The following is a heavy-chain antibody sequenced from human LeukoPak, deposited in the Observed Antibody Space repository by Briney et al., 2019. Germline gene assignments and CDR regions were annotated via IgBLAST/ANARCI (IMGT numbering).Heavy chain of an antibody. Sequence: ASVRVSCKASGYTFTSYYMHCVRQSPGQGLEWMGIINPSGGSTSYAQKFQGRVTMTRGTSTSTVYMELSSLRSEDTAVYYCARDRGPTVTADYWGQGTLVTVSS. J-gene: IGHJ4*02. D-gene: IGHD4-17*01. CDR1: GYTFTSYY. CDR2: INPSGGST. V-gene: IGHV1-46*01. CDR3: ARDRGPTVTADY.